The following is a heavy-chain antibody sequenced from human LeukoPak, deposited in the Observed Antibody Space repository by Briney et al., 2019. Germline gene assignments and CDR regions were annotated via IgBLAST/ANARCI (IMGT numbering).Heavy chain of an antibody. CDR1: GFTFRSYW. V-gene: IGHV3-74*01. CDR3: ARDMTGPVDY. D-gene: IGHD3-9*01. CDR2: IDTDGGYT. J-gene: IGHJ4*02. Sequence: PGGSLRLSCAASGFTFRSYWMHWVRQAPGKGLVWVSRIDTDGGYTSYADSVKGRFTISRDNAKNTVYLQMNSLRAEDTAVYYCARDMTGPVDYWGQGTLVTVSS.